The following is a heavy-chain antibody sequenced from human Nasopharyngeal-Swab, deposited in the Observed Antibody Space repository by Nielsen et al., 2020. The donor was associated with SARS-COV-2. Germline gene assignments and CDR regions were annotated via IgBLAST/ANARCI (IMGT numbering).Heavy chain of an antibody. CDR3: TRGDPDY. V-gene: IGHV3-7*01. CDR2: IKTDGSAK. CDR1: GFNLNRYW. J-gene: IGHJ4*02. Sequence: GSLRLSCAASGFNLNRYWMQWVRQAPGKGLEWVANIKTDGSAKYYVDSVKGRFTISRDNAGNSLYLQMNSLRAEDTAVYYCTRGDPDYWGQGTLVTVSS.